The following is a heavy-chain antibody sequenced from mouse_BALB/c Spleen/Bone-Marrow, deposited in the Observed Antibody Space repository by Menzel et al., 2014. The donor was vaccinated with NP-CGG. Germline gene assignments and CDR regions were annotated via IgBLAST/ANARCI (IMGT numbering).Heavy chain of an antibody. V-gene: IGHV1S135*01. CDR2: IDPYNGGT. Sequence: EVKLVESGPELVKPGASVKVSCKASGYSFTDYNMYWVKQSHGKSLEWIGYIDPYNGGTSCNQKFKGRATLTVDKSSSTAFMHLNSLTSEDSAVYYCARCDYDGGVWFAYWGQGTLVTVSA. D-gene: IGHD2-4*01. CDR1: GYSFTDYN. J-gene: IGHJ3*01. CDR3: ARCDYDGGVWFAY.